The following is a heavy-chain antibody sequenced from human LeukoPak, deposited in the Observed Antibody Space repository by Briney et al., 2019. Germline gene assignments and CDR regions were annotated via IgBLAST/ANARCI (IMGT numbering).Heavy chain of an antibody. CDR2: ISGSGGST. D-gene: IGHD2-15*01. V-gene: IGHV3-23*01. CDR3: AKETVVVVAATHFDY. Sequence: GGSLRLSCAASGFTFSSYAMSWVRQAPGKGLEWVSAISGSGGSTYYADSVKGRFTIPRDNSKNTLYLQMNSLRAEDTAVYYCAKETVVVVAATHFDYWGQGTLVTVSS. CDR1: GFTFSSYA. J-gene: IGHJ4*02.